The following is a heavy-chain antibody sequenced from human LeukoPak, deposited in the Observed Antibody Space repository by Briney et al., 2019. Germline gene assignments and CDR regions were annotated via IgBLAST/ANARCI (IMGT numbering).Heavy chain of an antibody. CDR2: ISNDGSPK. Sequence: GGSLRLSCAASGFTFSNDPMHWVRQAPGKGLDWVAVISNDGSPKYYADSVKGRFTISRDNSKNTLFLQMDSMTTEDSAVYFCARGESVAMGPIDYWGQGTLVTVSS. CDR3: ARGESVAMGPIDY. V-gene: IGHV3-30*01. D-gene: IGHD2-2*01. CDR1: GFTFSNDP. J-gene: IGHJ4*02.